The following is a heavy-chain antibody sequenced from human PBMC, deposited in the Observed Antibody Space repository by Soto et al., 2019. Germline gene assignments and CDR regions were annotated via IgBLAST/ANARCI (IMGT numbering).Heavy chain of an antibody. CDR3: ARGGRYRENYYFGMDV. CDR2: INGDGRST. CDR1: GFSLSNYW. Sequence: AGGSLRLSCAVSGFSLSNYWMHWVRQDPEKGLVWVSRINGDGRSTSYADSVKGRFTISRDNAKNTLYLHMDSLRAEDTAVYYCARGGRYRENYYFGMDVWGQGTTVTVSS. J-gene: IGHJ6*02. V-gene: IGHV3-74*01. D-gene: IGHD1-26*01.